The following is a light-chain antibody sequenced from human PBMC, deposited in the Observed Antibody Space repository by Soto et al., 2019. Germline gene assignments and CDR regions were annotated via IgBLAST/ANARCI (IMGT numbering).Light chain of an antibody. J-gene: IGKJ1*01. CDR2: KAS. Sequence: DIQMTQSPSTLSASVGDRVTITCRASQSISTWLAWYQQKPQKAPNLLISKASTLESGIPSRFSGSGSGPEFTLTISRLQPDDFATYFCQQYSGYPGMFGQGTKVEVK. CDR1: QSISTW. V-gene: IGKV1-5*03. CDR3: QQYSGYPGM.